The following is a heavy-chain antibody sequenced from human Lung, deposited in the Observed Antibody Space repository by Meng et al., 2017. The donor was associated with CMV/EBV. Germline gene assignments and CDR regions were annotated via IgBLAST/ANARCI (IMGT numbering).Heavy chain of an antibody. CDR3: ARDRVPAAFRDYGMDV. J-gene: IGHJ6*02. V-gene: IGHV1-2*02. CDR2: INPNSGGT. Sequence: ASXXVSCKASGYTFTGYYMHWVRQAPGQGLEWMGWINPNSGGTNYAQKFQGRVTMTRDTSISTAYMELSRLRSDDTAVYYCARDRVPAAFRDYGMDVWGQGTXVTVSS. D-gene: IGHD2-2*01. CDR1: GYTFTGYY.